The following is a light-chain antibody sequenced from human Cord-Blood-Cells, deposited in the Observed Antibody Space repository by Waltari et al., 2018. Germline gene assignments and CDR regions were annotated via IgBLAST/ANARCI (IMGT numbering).Light chain of an antibody. CDR2: EGS. Sequence: QSALTQPASVSGSPGQSITISCTGTSSDVGSYNLVSWYQQHPGKAPKLMIYEGSKRPSGVSNRFSGSKSGTSASLAISGLRSEDEADYYCAAWDDSLSGWVFGGGTKLTVL. V-gene: IGLV2-14*02. CDR3: AAWDDSLSGWV. J-gene: IGLJ3*02. CDR1: SSDVGSYNL.